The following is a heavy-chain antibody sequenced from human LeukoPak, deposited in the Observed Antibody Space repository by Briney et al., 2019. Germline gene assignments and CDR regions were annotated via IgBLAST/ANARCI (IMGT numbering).Heavy chain of an antibody. D-gene: IGHD4-17*01. V-gene: IGHV1-69*04. CDR2: IIPILGIA. J-gene: IGHJ4*02. CDR3: ARAKLYGDLSN. CDR1: GGTFSSYA. Sequence: SVKVSCKASGGTFSSYAISWVRQAPGQGLEWMGKIIPILGIANYAQKFQGRVTITADKSTSTAYMELSSLRSEDTAVYYCARAKLYGDLSNWGQGTLVTVSS.